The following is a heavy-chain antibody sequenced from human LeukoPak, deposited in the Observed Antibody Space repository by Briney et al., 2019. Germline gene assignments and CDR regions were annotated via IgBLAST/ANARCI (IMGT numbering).Heavy chain of an antibody. CDR1: GFTFRSYW. J-gene: IGHJ4*02. Sequence: GGSLRLSCAASGFTFRSYWMSWVRQAPGNGLEWVSSISSTNSYIYYADSVRGRFTVSRDHAKNSLYLQMHSLSAEDTAVYYCARVNGRSGYVAFDYWGQGTLVTVSS. CDR3: ARVNGRSGYVAFDY. D-gene: IGHD5-12*01. CDR2: ISSTNSYI. V-gene: IGHV3-21*01.